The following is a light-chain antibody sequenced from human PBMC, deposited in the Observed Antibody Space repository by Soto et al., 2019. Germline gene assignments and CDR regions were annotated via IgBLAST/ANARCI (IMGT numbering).Light chain of an antibody. CDR2: GAS. CDR3: QHYNNWPYT. Sequence: EIVMTQSPATLSVSPGERATLSCRASQSVSSNLAWYRQKPGQAPRLLIYGASTRATGVPARFSGSGSWTEFTLTINTLQSEDFAVYYCQHYNNWPYTFGQGTKLEIK. J-gene: IGKJ2*01. CDR1: QSVSSN. V-gene: IGKV3-15*01.